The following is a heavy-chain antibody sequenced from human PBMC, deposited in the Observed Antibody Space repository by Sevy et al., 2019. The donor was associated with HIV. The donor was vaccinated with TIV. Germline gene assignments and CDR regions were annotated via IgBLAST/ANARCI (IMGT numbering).Heavy chain of an antibody. CDR1: GGSISSGDYY. CDR3: VRFAVYYDPTLCDY. J-gene: IGHJ4*02. CDR2: IYYSGST. D-gene: IGHD3-3*01. V-gene: IGHV4-30-4*01. Sequence: SETLSLTCTVSGGSISSGDYYWRWIRQPPGKGLEWIGYIYYSGSTYYNPSLKSRVTISVDTSNNQFSLKLSSVTAADTAVYYCVRFAVYYDPTLCDYWGQGTLVTVSS.